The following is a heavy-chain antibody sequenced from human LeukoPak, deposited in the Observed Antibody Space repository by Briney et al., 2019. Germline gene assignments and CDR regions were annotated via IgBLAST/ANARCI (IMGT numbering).Heavy chain of an antibody. Sequence: ASEKVSCKASGYTFTSYDINWVRQATGQGLEWMGWMNPNSGNTGYAQKFQGRVTITRNTSISTAYMELSSLRSEDTAVYYCARVPYYDFWSGYPYYFDYWGQGTLVTVSS. J-gene: IGHJ4*02. CDR1: GYTFTSYD. CDR3: ARVPYYDFWSGYPYYFDY. CDR2: MNPNSGNT. V-gene: IGHV1-8*03. D-gene: IGHD3-3*01.